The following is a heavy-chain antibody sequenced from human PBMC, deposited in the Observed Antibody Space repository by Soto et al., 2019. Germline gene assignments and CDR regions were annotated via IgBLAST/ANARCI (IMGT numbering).Heavy chain of an antibody. D-gene: IGHD2-2*01. CDR1: GGSFSGYY. Sequence: SETLSLTCAVHGGSFSGYYWSWIRQPPGKGLEWIGEINHSGSTNYNPSLKGRVTISRDNAKNTLYLQMNSLRAEDTAVYYCARVAYAFDYWGQGTLVTVSS. CDR3: ARVAYAFDY. J-gene: IGHJ4*02. CDR2: INHSGST. V-gene: IGHV4-34*01.